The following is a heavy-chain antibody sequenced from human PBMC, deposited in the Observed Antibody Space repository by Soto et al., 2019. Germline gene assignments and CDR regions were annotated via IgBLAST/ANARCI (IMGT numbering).Heavy chain of an antibody. D-gene: IGHD5-18*01. CDR2: IFTSGST. CDR3: AGVGSRGYSYGYADY. V-gene: IGHV4-31*11. J-gene: IGHJ4*02. Sequence: PSETLSLTCAVSDYSISNGYYWSWIRQHPGKGLEWIGYIFTSGSTYYNPSLKSRVTISLDTSKNHFSLKLRSVTAADTAVYYCAGVGSRGYSYGYADYWGQGTLVTVSS. CDR1: DYSISNGYY.